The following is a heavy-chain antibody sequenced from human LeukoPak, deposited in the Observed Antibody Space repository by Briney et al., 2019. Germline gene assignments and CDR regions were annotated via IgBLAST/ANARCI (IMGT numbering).Heavy chain of an antibody. D-gene: IGHD1-26*01. J-gene: IGHJ4*02. CDR2: INHSGSN. CDR1: GGSFSGYY. CDR3: ASGPLGIVGATSIFDY. V-gene: IGHV4-34*01. Sequence: SETLSLTCAVYGGSFSGYYWSWVRQPPGKGLEWMGEINHSGSNNYNPSLKSRVTISVDTSKNQFSLKLSSVTAADTAVYYCASGPLGIVGATSIFDYWGQGTLVTVSS.